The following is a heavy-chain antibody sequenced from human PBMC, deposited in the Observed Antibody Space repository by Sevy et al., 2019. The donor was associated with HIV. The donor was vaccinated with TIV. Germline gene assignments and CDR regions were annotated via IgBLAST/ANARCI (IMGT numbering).Heavy chain of an antibody. CDR2: IYYNGNP. Sequence: SETLSLTCTVSGGSISSGGYYWSWIRQHPGKGLEWIGHIYYNGNPYYNPSLKSRGSISVDTSKNQLSLKLSSVTAADTAVYYGARQYYDYVWGSYWAAFDIWGQGTMVTVSS. CDR1: GGSISSGGYY. D-gene: IGHD3-16*01. V-gene: IGHV4-31*03. CDR3: ARQYYDYVWGSYWAAFDI. J-gene: IGHJ3*02.